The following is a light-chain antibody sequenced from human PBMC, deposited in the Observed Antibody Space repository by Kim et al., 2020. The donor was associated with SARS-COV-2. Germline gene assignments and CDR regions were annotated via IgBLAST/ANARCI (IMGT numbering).Light chain of an antibody. V-gene: IGLV3-1*01. CDR1: KLEEKF. CDR2: EDT. CDR3: QTWDRNTVV. Sequence: SYELTQPPSVSVSPGQAASITCSGDKLEEKFASLFQQKPGQSPVLVIYEDTKRPSGIPERISGSTSGNTATLTISGTQAMDEADYYCQTWDRNTVVFGGGTQLTVL. J-gene: IGLJ3*02.